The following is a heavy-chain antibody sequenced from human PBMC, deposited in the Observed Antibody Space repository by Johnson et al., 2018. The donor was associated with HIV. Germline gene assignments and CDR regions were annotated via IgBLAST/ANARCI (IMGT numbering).Heavy chain of an antibody. CDR3: ARAVYSSSSSCAFDI. V-gene: IGHV3-30*04. CDR2: ISYDGSNK. D-gene: IGHD6-6*01. J-gene: IGHJ3*02. CDR1: GFTFSSYA. Sequence: VQLVESGGGVVQPGRSLRLSCAASGFTFSSYAMHWVRQAPGKGLEWVAVISYDGSNKYYADSVKGRFTISRDNAKNTLYMQMNSLRAEDTAVYYCARAVYSSSSSCAFDIWGQGTMVTVSS.